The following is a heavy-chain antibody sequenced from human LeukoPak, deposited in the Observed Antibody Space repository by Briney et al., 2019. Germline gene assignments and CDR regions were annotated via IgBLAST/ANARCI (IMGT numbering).Heavy chain of an antibody. J-gene: IGHJ4*02. CDR2: IYYSGST. CDR3: AGSSKAYSSFDY. Sequence: SETLSLTCTVSGGSISSYYWSWIRQPPGKGLEWIGYIYYSGSTNYNPSLKSRVTISVDTSKNQFSLKLSSVTAADTAVYYCAGSSKAYSSFDYWGQGSLVGVSS. V-gene: IGHV4-59*01. CDR1: GGSISSYY. D-gene: IGHD5-18*01.